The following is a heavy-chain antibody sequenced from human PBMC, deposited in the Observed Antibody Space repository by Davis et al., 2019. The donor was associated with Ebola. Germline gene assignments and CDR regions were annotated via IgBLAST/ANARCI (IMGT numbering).Heavy chain of an antibody. D-gene: IGHD3-3*01. Sequence: GGSLRLSCAASGFTFSSYGMHWVRQAPGKGLEWVAVISYDGSNKYYADSVKGRFTISRDNSKNTLYLQMNSLRAEDTAVYYCARDITSYDFWSGYYNYYYYGMDVWGKETTVTVSS. CDR2: ISYDGSNK. J-gene: IGHJ6*04. CDR1: GFTFSSYG. CDR3: ARDITSYDFWSGYYNYYYYGMDV. V-gene: IGHV3-30*03.